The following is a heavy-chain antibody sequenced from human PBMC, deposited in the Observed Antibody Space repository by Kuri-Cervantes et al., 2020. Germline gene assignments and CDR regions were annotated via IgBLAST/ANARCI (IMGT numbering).Heavy chain of an antibody. CDR3: ARVDSSSWYYYYYGMDV. CDR1: GFSFSTNG. CDR2: ISSSSSYI. Sequence: LSLTCAASGFSFSTNGMHWVRQAPGEGLEWVSSISSSSSYIYYADSVKGRFTISRDNAKNSLYLQMNSLRAEDTAVYYCARVDSSSWYYYYYGMDVWGQGTTVTVSS. V-gene: IGHV3-21*01. D-gene: IGHD6-13*01. J-gene: IGHJ6*02.